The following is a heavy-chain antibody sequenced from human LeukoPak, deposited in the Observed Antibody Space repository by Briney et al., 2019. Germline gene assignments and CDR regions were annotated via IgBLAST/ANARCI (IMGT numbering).Heavy chain of an antibody. CDR3: ARDPPIGKLWFGESLGDDY. V-gene: IGHV1-18*01. CDR1: GYTLSNYG. D-gene: IGHD3-10*01. J-gene: IGHJ4*02. CDR2: ISGYNGKT. Sequence: ASVKVSCKASGYTLSNYGINWVRQAPGQGLEWMGWISGYNGKTHYIQKLQGRVTMTTDTSTSTAYMELRSLRSDDTAVYYCARDPPIGKLWFGESLGDDYWGQGTLVTVSS.